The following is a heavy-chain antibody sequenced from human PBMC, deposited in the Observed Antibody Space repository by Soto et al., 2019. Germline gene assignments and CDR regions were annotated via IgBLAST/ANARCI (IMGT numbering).Heavy chain of an antibody. J-gene: IGHJ5*02. CDR3: ARVEAAAGTWWFDP. Sequence: SVKVSCKASGGTFSSYAISWVRQAPGQGLEWMGGIIPIFGTANYAQKFQGRVTITADESTSTAYMELSSLRSDDTAVYYCARVEAAAGTWWFDPWGQGTLVTSPQ. CDR2: IIPIFGTA. CDR1: GGTFSSYA. D-gene: IGHD6-13*01. V-gene: IGHV1-69*13.